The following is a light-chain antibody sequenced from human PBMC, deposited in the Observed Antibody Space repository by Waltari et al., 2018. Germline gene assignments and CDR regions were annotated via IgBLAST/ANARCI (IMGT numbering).Light chain of an antibody. Sequence: LTQPHSVSASPGQSVTIPCSGSINDVGVEDYVSWYQQLPGKAPKLILYDVVKRPSGVPSRFAGSKYGTTASLTISGLQTDDEATYYCCSYAGAYTFVFGGGTKLTVL. CDR1: INDVGVEDY. J-gene: IGLJ3*02. CDR3: CSYAGAYTFV. V-gene: IGLV2-11*01. CDR2: DVV.